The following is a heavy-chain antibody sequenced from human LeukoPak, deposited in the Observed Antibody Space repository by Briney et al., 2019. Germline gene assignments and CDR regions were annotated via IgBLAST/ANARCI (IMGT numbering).Heavy chain of an antibody. J-gene: IGHJ6*02. CDR1: GYTFTDYY. Sequence: ASVKISCKVSGYTFTDYYMHWVQQAPGKGLEWMGLVDPEDGETIYAEKFQGRVTITADTSTDTAYMGLSSLRSEDTAVYYCATGLSFITGTTGNYYYGMDVWGQGTTVTVSS. CDR2: VDPEDGET. D-gene: IGHD1-20*01. CDR3: ATGLSFITGTTGNYYYGMDV. V-gene: IGHV1-69-2*01.